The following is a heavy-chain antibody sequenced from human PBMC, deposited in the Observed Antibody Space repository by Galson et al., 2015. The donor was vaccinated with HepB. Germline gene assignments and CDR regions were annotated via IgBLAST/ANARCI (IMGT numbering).Heavy chain of an antibody. J-gene: IGHJ6*03. CDR2: ISAYNGNT. CDR3: ARDRDRNDAYYYYYMDV. V-gene: IGHV1-18*01. D-gene: IGHD1-1*01. Sequence: SVKVSCKASGYTFNGYGISWVRQAPGQGLEWVAWISAYNGNTNYAQKLQGRVTMTTDTSTSTAYMELRSLRSDDTAVYYCARDRDRNDAYYYYYMDVWGKGTPVTVS. CDR1: GYTFNGYG.